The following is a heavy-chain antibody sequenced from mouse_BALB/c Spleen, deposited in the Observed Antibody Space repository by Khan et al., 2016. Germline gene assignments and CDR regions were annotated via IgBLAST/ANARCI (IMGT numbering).Heavy chain of an antibody. J-gene: IGHJ1*01. CDR3: ARAPPRWYFDV. CDR1: GYSITSDYA. V-gene: IGHV3-2*02. Sequence: EVQLVESGPGLVKPSQSLSLTCTVTGYSITSDYAWNWIRQFPGNKLEWMGYISYSGSTSYNPSLKSRISITRDTSKNQFFLQLNSVTTEDTATYYSARAPPRWYFDVWGAGTTVTVSS. CDR2: ISYSGST.